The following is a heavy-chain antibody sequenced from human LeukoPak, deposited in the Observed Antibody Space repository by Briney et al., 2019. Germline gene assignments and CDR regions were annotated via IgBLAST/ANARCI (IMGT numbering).Heavy chain of an antibody. V-gene: IGHV3-48*02. CDR3: ARDLRYCNGGTCYGGAFDF. J-gene: IGHJ3*01. D-gene: IGHD2-15*01. CDR1: GFTLSTYT. CDR2: ISSSSSTI. Sequence: GGSLRLSCAASGFTLSTYTMNWVRQAPGKGLQWFSYISSSSSTIYYADSVKGRFTISRDNAKNSLYLQMNSLRDDDTAVYFCARDLRYCNGGTCYGGAFDFWGQGTLVTVPS.